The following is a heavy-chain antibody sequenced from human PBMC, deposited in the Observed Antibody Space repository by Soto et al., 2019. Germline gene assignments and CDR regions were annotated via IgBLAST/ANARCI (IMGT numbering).Heavy chain of an antibody. D-gene: IGHD1-1*01. Sequence: QVQLQQWGAGLLKPSETLSLTCAVYGGSFSGYYWSWIRQPPGKGLEWIGEINHSGSTNYNPSLKSRVTIPVDTSKNQFSLKLSSVTAADTAVYYCASRRGQRSQGYWGQGTLVTVSS. J-gene: IGHJ4*02. CDR1: GGSFSGYY. CDR2: INHSGST. CDR3: ASRRGQRSQGY. V-gene: IGHV4-34*01.